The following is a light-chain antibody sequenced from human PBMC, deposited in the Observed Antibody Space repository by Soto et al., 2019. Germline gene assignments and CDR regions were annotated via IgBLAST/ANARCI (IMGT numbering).Light chain of an antibody. CDR2: DAS. V-gene: IGKV1-33*01. Sequence: DPQMTQSPSALSASIGDRVTITCQASQDISNCLNWYQQKPGKAPQLLIYDASKFETGVPLRFSVRGSGTDVSLPISSLQPEDSETFYGQQYDSLPFTCGQGPNLEIQ. J-gene: IGKJ2*01. CDR1: QDISNC. CDR3: QQYDSLPFT.